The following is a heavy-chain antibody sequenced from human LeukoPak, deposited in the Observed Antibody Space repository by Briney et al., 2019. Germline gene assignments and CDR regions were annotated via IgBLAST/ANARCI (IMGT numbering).Heavy chain of an antibody. D-gene: IGHD3-10*01. CDR3: ARGFYGSGGQFDY. CDR2: IFHTGHT. V-gene: IGHV4-30-2*01. Sequence: SQTLSLTCAVSGGSISSGDYPWSWIRQPPGKGLEWIGYIFHTGHTSYNPSLKSRVTISVDMSKNQLSLKLSSVTAADTAVYCARGFYGSGGQFDYWGQGTLVTVSS. J-gene: IGHJ4*02. CDR1: GGSISSGDYP.